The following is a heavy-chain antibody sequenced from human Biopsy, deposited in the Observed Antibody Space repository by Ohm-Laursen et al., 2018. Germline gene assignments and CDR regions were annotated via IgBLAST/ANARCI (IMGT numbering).Heavy chain of an antibody. CDR3: ARGIAVVRSLDV. Sequence: SDTLSLTCDVSSGSIGGYYWTWIRQAPGKGLEFIGYVYSSGSTNYNPSLKSRATISLDTSRNQVSLRLSSVTAADTAVYYCARGIAVVRSLDVWGQGTTVAVSS. D-gene: IGHD5-18*01. CDR2: VYSSGST. CDR1: SGSIGGYY. J-gene: IGHJ6*02. V-gene: IGHV4-59*08.